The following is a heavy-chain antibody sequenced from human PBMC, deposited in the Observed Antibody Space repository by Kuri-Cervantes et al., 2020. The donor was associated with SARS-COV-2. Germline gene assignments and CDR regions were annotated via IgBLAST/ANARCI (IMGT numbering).Heavy chain of an antibody. CDR1: GFTFSSYA. D-gene: IGHD3-3*01. V-gene: IGHV3-48*04. CDR3: AREGHYDFWSGYYEGYWFDP. J-gene: IGHJ5*02. CDR2: ISSSGSTI. Sequence: GGSLRLSCAASGFTFSSYAMSWVRQAPGKGLEWVSYISSSGSTIYYADSVKGRFAISRDNAKNSLYLQMNSLRAEDTALYYCAREGHYDFWSGYYEGYWFDPWGQGTLVTVSS.